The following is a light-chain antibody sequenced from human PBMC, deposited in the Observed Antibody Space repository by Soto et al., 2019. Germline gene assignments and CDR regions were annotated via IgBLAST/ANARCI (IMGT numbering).Light chain of an antibody. CDR3: QHYDVYPYT. V-gene: IGKV1-5*03. Sequence: DIQMTQSPFTLSASVGDRVTITCRASQSVGNWLAWYQQKPGKVPKLLIFQASILETGVPSRFSGRGSGTEFTLSINSLQPDAFATYYCQHYDVYPYTFGQGTKLDIK. J-gene: IGKJ2*01. CDR1: QSVGNW. CDR2: QAS.